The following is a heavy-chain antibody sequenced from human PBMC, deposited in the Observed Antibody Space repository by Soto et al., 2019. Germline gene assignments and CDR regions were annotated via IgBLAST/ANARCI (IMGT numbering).Heavy chain of an antibody. CDR3: ARVPDR. Sequence: QLQLQESGSGQVKPSQTLSLTWAVSGGSISSGGYSWSWIRQPPGKGLEWIGYIYHSGSTYYNPSLKSRVTISVDRSKNQFSLKLSSVTAADTAVYYCARVPDRWGQGTLVTVSS. CDR2: IYHSGST. V-gene: IGHV4-30-2*01. CDR1: GGSISSGGYS. J-gene: IGHJ5*02. D-gene: IGHD2-2*01.